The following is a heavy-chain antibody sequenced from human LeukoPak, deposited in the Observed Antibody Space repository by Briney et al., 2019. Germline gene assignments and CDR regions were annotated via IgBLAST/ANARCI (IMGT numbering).Heavy chain of an antibody. D-gene: IGHD6-13*01. J-gene: IGHJ4*02. CDR2: ISGSGDST. CDR3: AKDHGAASGDFDY. Sequence: GGSLRLSCAASGSTFTSYVMSWVRQAPGKGLEWVSTISGSGDSTYYADSVKGRFTISRDNSKNTVYLQMNSLTAEDTAVYYCAKDHGAASGDFDYWGQGTLVTVSS. V-gene: IGHV3-23*01. CDR1: GSTFTSYV.